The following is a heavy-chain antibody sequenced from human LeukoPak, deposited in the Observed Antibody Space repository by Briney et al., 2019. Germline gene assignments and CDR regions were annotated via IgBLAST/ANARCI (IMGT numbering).Heavy chain of an antibody. Sequence: PGGSLRLSCAASGSTFSSNWMHWVRQAPGKGLVWVSRINEDGSTTNYADSVKGRSTIFRDNAKNTLYLQMNSLRAEDTAVYYCVRDLGGRSGHWGQGTLVTVSS. CDR2: INEDGSTT. V-gene: IGHV3-74*01. CDR1: GSTFSSNW. CDR3: VRDLGGRSGH. J-gene: IGHJ4*02. D-gene: IGHD1-26*01.